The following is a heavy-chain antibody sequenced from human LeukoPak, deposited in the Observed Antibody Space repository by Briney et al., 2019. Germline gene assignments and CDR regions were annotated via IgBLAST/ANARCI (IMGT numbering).Heavy chain of an antibody. CDR2: IYSGGAT. D-gene: IGHD1-26*01. Sequence: GGSLRLSCAASGFTVGNNYMSWVRQAPGKGLEWVSLIYSGGATYYADFVKGRFTISRDHSKNTLSMQMKSLRAEDTAVYYCATAEVGATPFVFDYWGQGTLVTVSS. V-gene: IGHV3-66*01. CDR1: GFTVGNNY. J-gene: IGHJ4*02. CDR3: ATAEVGATPFVFDY.